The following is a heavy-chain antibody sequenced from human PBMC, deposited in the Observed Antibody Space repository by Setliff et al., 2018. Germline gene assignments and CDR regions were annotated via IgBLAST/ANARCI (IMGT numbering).Heavy chain of an antibody. CDR2: IYYSGST. CDR3: ARGTTGAFDI. D-gene: IGHD1-1*01. V-gene: IGHV4-39*01. Sequence: TSETLSLTCTVSGGSISSSSYYWGWIRQPPGKGLEWIGSIYYSGSTYYNPSLKSRVTISVDTSKNQFSLKLSSVTAADTAVYYCARGTTGAFDIWGQGTMVTVSS. J-gene: IGHJ3*02. CDR1: GGSISSSSYY.